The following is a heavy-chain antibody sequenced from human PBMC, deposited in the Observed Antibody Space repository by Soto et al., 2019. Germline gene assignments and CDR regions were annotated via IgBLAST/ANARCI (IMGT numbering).Heavy chain of an antibody. CDR2: IMSSGGIT. Sequence: GGSLRLSCAASGFTFGNYAMSWVRQAPGKGLEWVSGIMSSGGITYYADSVKGRFTISRDNSKSTLYLQLDRLSGEDTAVYYCAKDHDFWSGYYTGSDYWGQGTLVTVSS. V-gene: IGHV3-23*01. CDR3: AKDHDFWSGYYTGSDY. D-gene: IGHD3-3*01. J-gene: IGHJ4*02. CDR1: GFTFGNYA.